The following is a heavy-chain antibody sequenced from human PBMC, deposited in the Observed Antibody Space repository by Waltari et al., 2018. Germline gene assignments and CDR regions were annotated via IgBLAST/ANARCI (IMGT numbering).Heavy chain of an antibody. D-gene: IGHD4-17*01. Sequence: QVQLVQSGAEVKKPGASVKVSCKASGYTFTSYDINWVRQATGQGLEWMGWMNPNSGNTGYAQKFQGRVTITRNTSISTAYMELSSLRSEDTAVYYCARGFQDYGDYNYYGMDVWGQGTTVTVSS. CDR2: MNPNSGNT. CDR3: ARGFQDYGDYNYYGMDV. V-gene: IGHV1-8*03. J-gene: IGHJ6*02. CDR1: GYTFTSYD.